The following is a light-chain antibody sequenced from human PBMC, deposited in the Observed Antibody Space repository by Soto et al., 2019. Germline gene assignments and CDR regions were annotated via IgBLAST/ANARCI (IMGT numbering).Light chain of an antibody. CDR3: QKYGFSPRT. J-gene: IGKJ1*01. CDR2: GES. CDR1: QSVSSN. Sequence: EIVMTQPPATLSVSPGERATLSCRASQSVSSNLAWYQQKPGQAPRIIIYGESSRATGIPDRLSGSGSGTDLNLTISRLEPEDFAVYYCQKYGFSPRTFGQGTKVDIK. V-gene: IGKV3-20*01.